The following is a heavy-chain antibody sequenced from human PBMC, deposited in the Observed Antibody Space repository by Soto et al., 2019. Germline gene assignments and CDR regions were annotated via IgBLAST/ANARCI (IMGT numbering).Heavy chain of an antibody. CDR2: ISYDGSNK. Sequence: QVQLVESGGGVVQPGRSLRLSCAASGFTFSSYAMHWVRQAPGKGLEWVAVISYDGSNKYYADSVKGRFTISRDNSKNTLYLQMNSLRAEDTAVYYCEESRGVVVAAADYWGQGTLVTVSS. J-gene: IGHJ4*02. CDR1: GFTFSSYA. D-gene: IGHD2-15*01. CDR3: EESRGVVVAAADY. V-gene: IGHV3-30-3*01.